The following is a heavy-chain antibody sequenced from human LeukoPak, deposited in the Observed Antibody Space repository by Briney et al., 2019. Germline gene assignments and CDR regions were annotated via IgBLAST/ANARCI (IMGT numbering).Heavy chain of an antibody. V-gene: IGHV3-23*01. CDR3: AKDFDERGTTVTGNFD. CDR1: GFTFSSYA. Sequence: PGGSLRLSCAASGFTFSSYAMSWVRQAPGKGLEWVSAISGSGGSTYYADSVKGRLTISRDNSKNTLYLQMNSLRAEDTAVYYCAKDFDERGTTVTGNFDWGQGTLVTVSS. D-gene: IGHD4-17*01. J-gene: IGHJ4*02. CDR2: ISGSGGST.